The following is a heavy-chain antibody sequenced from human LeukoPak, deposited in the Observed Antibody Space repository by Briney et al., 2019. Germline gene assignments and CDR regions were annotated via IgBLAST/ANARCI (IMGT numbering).Heavy chain of an antibody. CDR2: IGSSISYI. CDR3: AREGYYSGLDV. J-gene: IGHJ6*02. CDR1: GFTFSSYS. Sequence: GGSLRLSCAASGFTFSSYSMKWARQGPGKGLEWVSFIGSSISYISYADSVKGRFTISRDNAKNSLYLQMNSLRAEDTAVYYCAREGYYSGLDVWGQGTTVTVSS. V-gene: IGHV3-21*01.